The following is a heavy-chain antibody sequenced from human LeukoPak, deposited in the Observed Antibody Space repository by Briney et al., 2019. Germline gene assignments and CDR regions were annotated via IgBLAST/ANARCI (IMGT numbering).Heavy chain of an antibody. CDR1: GFTFSSYW. V-gene: IGHV3-7*05. D-gene: IGHD6-13*01. J-gene: IGHJ4*02. CDR3: ARRIAATGMKYFDY. Sequence: GGSLRLSCAASGFTFSSYWMSWVRQAPGKGLEWVANIKHDGSDTNYVDSVKGRFTISRDNAKHSLYLQMNSLRAEDTAMYYCARRIAATGMKYFDYWGQGTLVTASS. CDR2: IKHDGSDT.